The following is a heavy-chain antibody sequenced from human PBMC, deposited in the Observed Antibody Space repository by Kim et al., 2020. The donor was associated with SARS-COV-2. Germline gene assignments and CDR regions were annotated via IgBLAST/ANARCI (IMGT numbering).Heavy chain of an antibody. CDR2: IYYKGST. CDR3: ARLRVLVVARYFFDY. D-gene: IGHD2-8*02. CDR1: GDSVSSFY. J-gene: IGHJ4*02. Sequence: SETLSLTCTVSGDSVSSFYWSWIRQFPGKGLEWIGHIYYKGSTNNNPSLKSRVTMSVDTSKNQFSLHLSSVTAADTAMYYCARLRVLVVARYFFDYWGQGTLVTVSS. V-gene: IGHV4-59*02.